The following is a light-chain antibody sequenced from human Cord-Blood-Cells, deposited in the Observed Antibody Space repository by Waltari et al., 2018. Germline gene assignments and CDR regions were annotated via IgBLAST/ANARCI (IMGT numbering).Light chain of an antibody. CDR3: CSYAGSSSWV. CDR2: EGS. J-gene: IGLJ3*02. CDR1: SSDVGSYNL. Sequence: QPALTQPASVSGSPGQSITISCTGTSSDVGSYNLVSCYQQHPGKAPKLMIYEGSKRHSWVSNRFSGSKSGNTASLTISGLQAEDEADYYCCSYAGSSSWVFGGGTKLTVL. V-gene: IGLV2-23*01.